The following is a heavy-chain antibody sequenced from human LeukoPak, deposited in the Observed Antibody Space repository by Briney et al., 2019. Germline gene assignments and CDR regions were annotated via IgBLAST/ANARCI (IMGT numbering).Heavy chain of an antibody. Sequence: SETLSLTCTVSGGSISSSSYYWGWIRQPPGKGLEWIGSIYYSGSTYYNPSLKSRVTISVDTSKNQFSLKLSSVTAADTAVYYCARRPYGSGSYYLYYFDYWGQGTLVTVSS. CDR1: GGSISSSSYY. J-gene: IGHJ4*02. CDR3: ARRPYGSGSYYLYYFDY. CDR2: IYYSGST. D-gene: IGHD3-10*01. V-gene: IGHV4-39*01.